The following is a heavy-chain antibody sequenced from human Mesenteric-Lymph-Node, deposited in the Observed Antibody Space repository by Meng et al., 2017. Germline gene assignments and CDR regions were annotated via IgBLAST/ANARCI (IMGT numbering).Heavy chain of an antibody. CDR1: GYTFTSYD. V-gene: IGHV1-18*01. D-gene: IGHD2-2*01. CDR3: ARDPAPYDAFDI. Sequence: ASVKVSCKASGYTFTSYDISWVRQAPGQGLEWMGWISAYNGNTNYAQKLQGRVTMTTDTSTSTAYMELRSLRSDDTAVYYCARDPAPYDAFDIWGQGTMVTVSS. CDR2: ISAYNGNT. J-gene: IGHJ3*02.